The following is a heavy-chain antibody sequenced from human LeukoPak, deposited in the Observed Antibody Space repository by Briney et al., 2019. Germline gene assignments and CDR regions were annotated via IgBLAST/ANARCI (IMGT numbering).Heavy chain of an antibody. Sequence: GGSLRLSCAASGFTFSNFAMNWVRQAPERGLEWVSTISTSGNTHYADSVKGRFTISRDNSKNTLYLQMNSLRPEDTALYYCAKDLDSTGSWPTEYFQHWGQGTPVTVSS. CDR1: GFTFSNFA. D-gene: IGHD3-22*01. CDR3: AKDLDSTGSWPTEYFQH. V-gene: IGHV3-23*01. CDR2: ISTSGNT. J-gene: IGHJ1*01.